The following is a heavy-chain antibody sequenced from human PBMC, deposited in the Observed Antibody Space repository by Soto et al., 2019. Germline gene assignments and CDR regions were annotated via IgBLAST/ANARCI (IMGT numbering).Heavy chain of an antibody. J-gene: IGHJ4*02. V-gene: IGHV3-23*01. D-gene: IGHD3-3*01. Sequence: EVQLLESGGGLEQPGGSLRLSCVASGYTFSNYAISWVRQAPGKGLEWVSGISGSGVSTHYADSVKGRFTISRDNSKSTLYLQMNSLRAEDTAIYYCAKRGQTSARFTMSGVLIAHFDYWGQGTLVTVSS. CDR1: GYTFSNYA. CDR2: ISGSGVST. CDR3: AKRGQTSARFTMSGVLIAHFDY.